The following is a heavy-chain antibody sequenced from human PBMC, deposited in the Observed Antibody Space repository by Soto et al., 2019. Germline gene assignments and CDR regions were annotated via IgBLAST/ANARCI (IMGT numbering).Heavy chain of an antibody. J-gene: IGHJ4*02. CDR1: GYTFTSYA. V-gene: IGHV1-3*01. Sequence: QVQLVQSGAEVKKPGASVKVSCKASGYTFTSYAMHWVRQAPGQRLEWMGWINAGNGNTKYSQKFQGRVTITRDTYASTAYMELSRLSSEDTDVYYCARVSGIAVAEVWGQGTLVTVSS. D-gene: IGHD6-19*01. CDR3: ARVSGIAVAEV. CDR2: INAGNGNT.